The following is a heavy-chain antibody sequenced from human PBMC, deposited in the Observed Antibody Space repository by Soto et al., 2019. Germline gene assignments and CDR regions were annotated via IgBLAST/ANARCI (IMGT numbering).Heavy chain of an antibody. CDR2: ISFDGSNE. D-gene: IGHD3-22*01. CDR1: GFTFSSYA. J-gene: IGHJ5*02. CDR3: AKTYYYDRSGYYQNWFDP. V-gene: IGHV3-30-3*02. Sequence: QVQLVESGGGVVQPGWSLGLSCAASGFTFSSYAMHWIRQAPGKGLEWVAIISFDGSNEYYADSVKGRFTISRDNSKNTLYLQVRSLRAEDTAVYYCAKTYYYDRSGYYQNWFDPWGQGTLVTVSS.